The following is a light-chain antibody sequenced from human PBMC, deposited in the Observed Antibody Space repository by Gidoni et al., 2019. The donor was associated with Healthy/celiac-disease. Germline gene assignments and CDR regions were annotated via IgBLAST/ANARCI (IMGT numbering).Light chain of an antibody. Sequence: QSALPQPRPVSGSPGQSVTISCTGTTSDVGGSNYVSWYQQHPGKAPKLMIYDVSKRPSGVPDRFSGSKSGNTASLTISGLQAEDEADYYCCSYAGSLFGGGTKLTVL. V-gene: IGLV2-11*01. CDR2: DVS. CDR3: CSYAGSL. J-gene: IGLJ2*01. CDR1: TSDVGGSNY.